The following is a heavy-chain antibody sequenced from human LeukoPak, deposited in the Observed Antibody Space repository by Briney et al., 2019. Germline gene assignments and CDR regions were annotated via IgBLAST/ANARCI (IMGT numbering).Heavy chain of an antibody. CDR2: ISAYNGNT. V-gene: IGHV1-18*01. J-gene: IGHJ5*02. Sequence: GASVKVSCKASGYTFTSYGISWVRQAPGQGLEWMGWISAYNGNTNYAQKLQGRVTMTTDTSTSTAYMELRSLRSDDTAVYYCARAGELLWCGELLINWFDPWGQGTLVTVSS. CDR1: GYTFTSYG. D-gene: IGHD3-10*01. CDR3: ARAGELLWCGELLINWFDP.